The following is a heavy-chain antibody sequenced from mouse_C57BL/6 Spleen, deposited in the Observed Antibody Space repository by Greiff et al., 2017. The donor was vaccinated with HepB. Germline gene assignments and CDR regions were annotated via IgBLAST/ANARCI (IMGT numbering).Heavy chain of an antibody. CDR1: GYTFTSYW. J-gene: IGHJ4*01. V-gene: IGHV1-53*01. Sequence: VQLQQSGTELVKPGASVKLSCKASGYTFTSYWMHWVKQRPGQGLEWIGNINPSNGGTNYNEKFKSKATLTVDKSSSTAYMQLSSLTSEDSAVYYCAPELSYYYAMDYWGQGTSVTVSS. CDR2: INPSNGGT. CDR3: APELSYYYAMDY.